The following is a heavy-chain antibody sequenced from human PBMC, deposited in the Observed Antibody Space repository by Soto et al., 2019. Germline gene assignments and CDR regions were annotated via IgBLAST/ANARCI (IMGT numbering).Heavy chain of an antibody. CDR3: ARVVYYYDPYYYYGMDV. V-gene: IGHV3-21*01. Sequence: GESLKISCAASGFTFSSYSMNWVRQAPGKGLEWVSSISSSTSYIYYADSVKGRFTISRDNAKNSLYLQMNSLRAEDTAVYYCARVVYYYDPYYYYGMDVWGQGTTVTVSS. D-gene: IGHD3-22*01. J-gene: IGHJ6*02. CDR1: GFTFSSYS. CDR2: ISSSTSYI.